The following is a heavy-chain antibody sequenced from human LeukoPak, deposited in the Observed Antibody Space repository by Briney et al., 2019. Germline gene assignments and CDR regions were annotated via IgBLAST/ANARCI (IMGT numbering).Heavy chain of an antibody. V-gene: IGHV1-46*01. CDR2: INPSGGST. D-gene: IGHD4-17*01. CDR3: VRVGGAGGLTNDYGDYAYFDY. J-gene: IGHJ4*02. Sequence: ASVKVSCKASGYTFTSYYMHWVRQAPGQGLEWMGIINPSGGSTSYAQKFQGRVTMTRDTSTSTVYMELSSLRSEDTAVYYCVRVGGAGGLTNDYGDYAYFDYWGQGTLVTVSS. CDR1: GYTFTSYY.